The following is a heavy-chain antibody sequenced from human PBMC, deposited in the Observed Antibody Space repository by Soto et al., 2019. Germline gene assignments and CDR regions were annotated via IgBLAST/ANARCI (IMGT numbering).Heavy chain of an antibody. Sequence: GKGLEWIGYIYYSGSTNYNPSLKSRVTISVDTSKNQFSLKLSSVTAADTAVYYCARLSIAAGTYDYWGQGTLVTV. CDR2: IYYSGST. CDR3: ARLSIAAGTYDY. V-gene: IGHV4-59*08. J-gene: IGHJ4*02. D-gene: IGHD6-6*01.